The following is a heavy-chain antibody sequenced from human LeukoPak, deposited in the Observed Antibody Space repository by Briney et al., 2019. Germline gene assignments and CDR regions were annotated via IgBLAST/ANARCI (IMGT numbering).Heavy chain of an antibody. CDR1: GGSISSYY. D-gene: IGHD2/OR15-2a*01. V-gene: IGHV4-4*07. CDR3: AKDCPRERGYYDDTFDI. CDR2: IYTSGST. Sequence: PSETLSLTCTVSGGSISSYYWSWIRQPAGKGLEWIGRIYTSGSTNYNSSLKSRVTMLVDTSKNQFSLKLSSVIAADTAVYYCAKDCPRERGYYDDTFDIWSRGTMVTVTS. J-gene: IGHJ3*02.